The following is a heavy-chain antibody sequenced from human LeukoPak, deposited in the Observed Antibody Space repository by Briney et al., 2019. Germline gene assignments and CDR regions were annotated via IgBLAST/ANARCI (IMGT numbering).Heavy chain of an antibody. CDR1: GYTFTSYY. Sequence: ASVKVSCKASGYTFTSYYMHWVRQAPGQGREWMGIINPSGGSTSYAQKFQGRVTMTRDMSTSTVYMELSSLRSEDTAVYYCARGDSSGYTPLPFDYWGQGTLVTVSS. D-gene: IGHD3-22*01. J-gene: IGHJ4*02. V-gene: IGHV1-46*01. CDR2: INPSGGST. CDR3: ARGDSSGYTPLPFDY.